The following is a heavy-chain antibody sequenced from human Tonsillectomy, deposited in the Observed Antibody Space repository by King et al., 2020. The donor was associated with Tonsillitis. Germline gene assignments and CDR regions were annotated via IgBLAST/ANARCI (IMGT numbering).Heavy chain of an antibody. D-gene: IGHD1-1*01. V-gene: IGHV3-74*01. Sequence: DVQLVESGGGLVQPGGSLRLSCAASGFTFSSYWMHWVRQAPGKGLVWVSRINSDGSSTSYADSVKGRFTISRDNAKNTLYLQMNSLRAEDTAVYYCAREVPIYYYYMDVWGQGTTVTVSS. J-gene: IGHJ6*03. CDR3: AREVPIYYYYMDV. CDR1: GFTFSSYW. CDR2: INSDGSST.